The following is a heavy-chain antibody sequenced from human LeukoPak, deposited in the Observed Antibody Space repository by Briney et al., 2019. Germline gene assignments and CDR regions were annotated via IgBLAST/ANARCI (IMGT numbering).Heavy chain of an antibody. Sequence: SGGSLRLSCAASGFTFSSYAMTWVRQAPGKGLEWGSTFSGRGDIIYYADSVRGRFTISRDNPKNTLYLQLNSLRAEARAVFYSAKGRVGNSPGYYCGNDAFDIWGQGTMVTVSS. CDR1: GFTFSSYA. CDR2: FSGRGDII. CDR3: AKGRVGNSPGYYCGNDAFDI. J-gene: IGHJ3*02. D-gene: IGHD3-22*01. V-gene: IGHV3-23*01.